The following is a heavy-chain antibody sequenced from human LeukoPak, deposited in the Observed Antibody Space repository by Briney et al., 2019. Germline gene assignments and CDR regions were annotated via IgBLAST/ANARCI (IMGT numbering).Heavy chain of an antibody. J-gene: IGHJ6*03. CDR3: AREEGWILTGDYNGLHYYYMDV. Sequence: PSETLSLTCTVSGGSISSYYWSWIRQPAGKGLEWIGRNYISGSTNYNPSLKSRVTMSVDTSKNQFSLKLSSVTAADTAVYYCAREEGWILTGDYNGLHYYYMDVWGKGTTVTVSS. V-gene: IGHV4-4*07. D-gene: IGHD3-9*01. CDR2: NYISGST. CDR1: GGSISSYY.